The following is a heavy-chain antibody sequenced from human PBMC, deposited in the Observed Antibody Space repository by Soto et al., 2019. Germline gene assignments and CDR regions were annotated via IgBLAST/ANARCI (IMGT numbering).Heavy chain of an antibody. CDR3: ARVDSSMFEGGEWFDP. J-gene: IGHJ5*02. D-gene: IGHD3-10*02. CDR2: FIPIFGTT. Sequence: QVVQSGAEVKKPGSSVKVSCKASGGTFNRQAFSWVRQAPGQGLEWMGGFIPIFGTTDYSQKFQGRVTITADEATSTPYMELSSLTSDDTAVYYCARVDSSMFEGGEWFDPWGQGTLVTVSS. V-gene: IGHV1-69*12. CDR1: GGTFNRQA.